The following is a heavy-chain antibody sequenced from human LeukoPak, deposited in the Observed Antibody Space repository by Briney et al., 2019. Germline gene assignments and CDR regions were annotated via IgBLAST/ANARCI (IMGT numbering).Heavy chain of an antibody. V-gene: IGHV3-33*06. CDR2: IWSDGNNK. CDR3: AKERGPYDAFDI. J-gene: IGHJ3*02. Sequence: PGGSLRLSCAASGFAFSHYGMHWVRQAPGKGLEWVAVIWSDGNNKFYVDAVRGRFTVSRDNSKNTLHLQLNSLRAEDTAVYYCAKERGPYDAFDIWGRGTMVTVSS. CDR1: GFAFSHYG.